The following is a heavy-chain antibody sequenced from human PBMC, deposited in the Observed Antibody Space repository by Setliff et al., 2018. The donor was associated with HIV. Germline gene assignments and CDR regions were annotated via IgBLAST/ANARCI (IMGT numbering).Heavy chain of an antibody. D-gene: IGHD6-19*01. CDR3: ARETIRSGHPSEAGFDF. Sequence: SETLSLTCTVSAYSIRNGYYWGWIRQSPGKGLEWIGTLYYDGNTYYNPSLKSQVTMSVDTSKNQFSLNLNSVTAADTAVYYCARETIRSGHPSEAGFDFWGQGALVTVSS. V-gene: IGHV4-38-2*02. J-gene: IGHJ4*02. CDR1: AYSIRNGYY. CDR2: LYYDGNT.